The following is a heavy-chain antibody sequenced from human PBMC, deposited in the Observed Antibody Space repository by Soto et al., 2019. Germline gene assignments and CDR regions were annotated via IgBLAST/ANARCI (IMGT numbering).Heavy chain of an antibody. CDR1: GYTFTSYY. CDR2: INPSGGST. Sequence: GASVKVSCKASGYTFTSYYMHWVRQAPGQGLEWMGIINPSGGSTSYAQKFQGRVTMTRDTSTSTVYMELSSLRSEDTAVYYCARINRAVAGPWVDFDYWGQGTLVTVSS. CDR3: ARINRAVAGPWVDFDY. V-gene: IGHV1-46*03. J-gene: IGHJ4*02. D-gene: IGHD6-19*01.